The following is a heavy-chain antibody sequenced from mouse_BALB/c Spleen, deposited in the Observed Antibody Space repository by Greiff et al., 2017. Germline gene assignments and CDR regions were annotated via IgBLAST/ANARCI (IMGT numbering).Heavy chain of an antibody. CDR1: GDSITSGY. Sequence: EVKLEESGPSLVKPSQTLSLTCSVTGDSITSGYWNWIRKFPGNKLEYMGYISYSGSTYYNPSLKSRISITRDTSKNQYYLQLNSVTTEDTATYYCARFYDYDGGFAYWGQGTLVTVSA. CDR3: ARFYDYDGGFAY. V-gene: IGHV3-8*02. J-gene: IGHJ3*01. D-gene: IGHD2-4*01. CDR2: ISYSGST.